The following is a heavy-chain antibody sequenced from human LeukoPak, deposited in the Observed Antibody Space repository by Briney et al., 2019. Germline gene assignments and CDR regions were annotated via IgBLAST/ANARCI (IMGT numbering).Heavy chain of an antibody. CDR2: IRSKANSYAT. CDR3: TTYSGSSSDAFDI. CDR1: GFTFSSYG. V-gene: IGHV3-73*01. Sequence: GGSLRLSCAASGFTFSSYGMSWVRQASGKGLEWVGRIRSKANSYATAYAASVKGRFTISRDDSKNTAYLQMNSLKTEDTAVYYCTTYSGSSSDAFDIWGQGTMVTVSS. J-gene: IGHJ3*02. D-gene: IGHD1-26*01.